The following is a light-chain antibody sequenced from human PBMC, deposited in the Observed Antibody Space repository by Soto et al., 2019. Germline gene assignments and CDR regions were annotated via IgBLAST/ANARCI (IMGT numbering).Light chain of an antibody. CDR1: SSNIGAGYD. CDR3: QSYDSSLSAYV. V-gene: IGLV1-40*01. J-gene: IGLJ1*01. CDR2: GNS. Sequence: QSVLTQPPPGSGAPGQRVTISCTGSSSNIGAGYDVHWYQQLPGAAPKLLIYGNSNRPSGVPDRFSGSKSGTSASLAITGLQAEDEADYCCQSYDSSLSAYVFGTGTKVTVL.